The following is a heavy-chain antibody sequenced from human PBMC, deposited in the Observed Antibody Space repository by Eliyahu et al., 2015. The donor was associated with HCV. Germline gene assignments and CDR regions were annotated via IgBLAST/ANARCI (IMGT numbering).Heavy chain of an antibody. CDR2: ISGSGGST. J-gene: IGHJ3*02. Sequence: EVQLLESGGGLVQPGGSLRLSCAASGXXFSSYAMSWVRQAPGKGLEWVSAISGSGGSTYYADSVKGRFTISRDNSKNTLYLQMNSLRAEDTAVYYCAKDLFVAVAGTQAFDIWGQGTMVTVSS. V-gene: IGHV3-23*01. CDR3: AKDLFVAVAGTQAFDI. CDR1: GXXFSSYA. D-gene: IGHD6-19*01.